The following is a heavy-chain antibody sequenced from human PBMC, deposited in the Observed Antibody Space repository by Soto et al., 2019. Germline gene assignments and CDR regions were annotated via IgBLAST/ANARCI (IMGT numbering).Heavy chain of an antibody. D-gene: IGHD3-22*01. Sequence: QVQLVQSGAEVRKPGSSVRVSCKASGGSFNRHTISWVRQAAGQGLEWMGGIIPIFGTANHAQKFQGRVTIIADESTSTVYMELSSLRSGDTAIYYCARGWGYDSTDYYYAYWGQGTLVIVSS. V-gene: IGHV1-69*01. CDR3: ARGWGYDSTDYYYAY. J-gene: IGHJ4*02. CDR2: IIPIFGTA. CDR1: GGSFNRHT.